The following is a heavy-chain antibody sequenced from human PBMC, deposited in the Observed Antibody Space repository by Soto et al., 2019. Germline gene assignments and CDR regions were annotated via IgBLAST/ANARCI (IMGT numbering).Heavy chain of an antibody. CDR3: GKDWGSYEKSDYFDY. CDR2: ISGSGGST. V-gene: IGHV3-23*01. Sequence: GGSLRLSCAASGFTFSSYAMSWVRQAPGKGLEWVSAISGSGGSTYYADSVKGRFTISRDNSKNTLYLQMNSLRAEDTAVYYCGKDWGSYEKSDYFDYWGQGTLVTVSS. CDR1: GFTFSSYA. D-gene: IGHD3-16*01. J-gene: IGHJ4*02.